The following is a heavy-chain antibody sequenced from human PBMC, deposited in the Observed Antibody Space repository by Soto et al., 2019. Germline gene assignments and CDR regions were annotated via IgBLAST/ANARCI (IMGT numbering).Heavy chain of an antibody. Sequence: EVQLLEFGGGLVQPGGSLRLSCAASGFTFSTYGMSWVRQAPGKGLEWVSALSGGGGDTYYADSVTGRFTISRDNSKNTLSLQMNSLRAEDTAVYYCAKAITGITGGRGMDVWGQGTTVTVSS. CDR3: AKAITGITGGRGMDV. J-gene: IGHJ6*02. D-gene: IGHD1-7*01. CDR2: LSGGGGDT. V-gene: IGHV3-23*01. CDR1: GFTFSTYG.